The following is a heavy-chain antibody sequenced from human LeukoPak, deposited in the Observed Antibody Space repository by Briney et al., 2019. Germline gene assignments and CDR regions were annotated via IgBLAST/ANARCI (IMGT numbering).Heavy chain of an antibody. CDR1: EFPFSAYA. V-gene: IGHV3-23*01. CDR2: IGGSGSNT. D-gene: IGHD4-17*01. J-gene: IGHJ3*01. Sequence: PGGSLRLSCVASEFPFSAYAMTWVRLTPGKVLEWVSSIGGSGSNTNYADSVRGRFTISRDNSKNTLYLQMNSLRAEDTAVYYCGRDPNGDYVGAFEFWGQGTLVSVSS. CDR3: GRDPNGDYVGAFEF.